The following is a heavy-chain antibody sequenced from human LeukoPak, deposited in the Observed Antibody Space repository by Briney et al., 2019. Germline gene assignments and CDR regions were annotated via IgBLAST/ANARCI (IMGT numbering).Heavy chain of an antibody. CDR2: INSDGSST. Sequence: GGSLRLSCAASGFTFSSYWMHWVRQAPGKGLVGVSRINSDGSSTSYADSVKGRFTISRDNAKNTLYLQMNSLSAEDTAVYYCARDLAAAGIDYWGQGTLVTVSS. CDR1: GFTFSSYW. CDR3: ARDLAAAGIDY. V-gene: IGHV3-74*01. D-gene: IGHD6-13*01. J-gene: IGHJ4*02.